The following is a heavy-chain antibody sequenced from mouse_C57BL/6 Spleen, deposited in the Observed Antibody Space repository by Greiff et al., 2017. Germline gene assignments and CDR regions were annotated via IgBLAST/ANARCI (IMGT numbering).Heavy chain of an antibody. CDR1: GYSITSGYY. V-gene: IGHV3-6*01. CDR3: ARGWITTVVAPWYFDV. CDR2: ISYDGSN. J-gene: IGHJ1*03. D-gene: IGHD1-1*01. Sequence: EVQLVESGPGLVKPSQSLSLTCSVTGYSITSGYYWNWIRQFPGNKLEWMGYISYDGSNNYNPSLKNRISITRDTSKNQFFLKLNSVTTEDTATYYCARGWITTVVAPWYFDVWGTGTTVTVSS.